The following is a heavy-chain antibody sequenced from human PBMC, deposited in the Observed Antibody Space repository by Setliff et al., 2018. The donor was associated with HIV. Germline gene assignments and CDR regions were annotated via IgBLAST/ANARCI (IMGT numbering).Heavy chain of an antibody. CDR1: GGSFGDYH. V-gene: IGHV4-4*07. D-gene: IGHD3-10*01. CDR3: ARDRHYSGLGSYGP. J-gene: IGHJ5*02. CDR2: IFRSGTT. Sequence: SETLSLTCTISGGSFGDYHWSWIRQPAGRGLERIGSIFRSGTTDYKFSLKGRVTISIDTSRNQFSLRLTSVTAEDTAVYYCARDRHYSGLGSYGPWGPGTLVTVSS.